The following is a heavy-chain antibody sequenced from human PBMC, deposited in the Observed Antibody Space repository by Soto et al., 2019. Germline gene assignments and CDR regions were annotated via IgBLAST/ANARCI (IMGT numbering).Heavy chain of an antibody. CDR2: IGPASGDT. Sequence: ASGKVSCKASGYTFNGPYIHWVRQDPGQGPEWMGEIGPASGDTRYAQKFQGRVTMTRDTSITTVYMEFNSLSPDDTAVYYCGRGRSGQLVVFYWGQGTPVTVSS. CDR1: GYTFNGPY. V-gene: IGHV1-2*02. CDR3: GRGRSGQLVVFY. J-gene: IGHJ4*02. D-gene: IGHD3-10*01.